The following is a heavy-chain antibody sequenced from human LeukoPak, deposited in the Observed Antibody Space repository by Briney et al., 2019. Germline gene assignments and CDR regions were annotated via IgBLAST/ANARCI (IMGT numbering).Heavy chain of an antibody. CDR1: GFTFSSYE. CDR2: ISSSGSTI. V-gene: IGHV3-48*03. CDR3: ARDGTDYYDSSGYYED. D-gene: IGHD3-22*01. Sequence: GGSLRLSCAASGFTFSSYEMNWVRQAPGKGLEWVSYISSSGSTIYYADSVKGRFSISRDNAKNSLYLQMNSLRAEDTAVYYCARDGTDYYDSSGYYEDWGQGTLVTVSS. J-gene: IGHJ4*02.